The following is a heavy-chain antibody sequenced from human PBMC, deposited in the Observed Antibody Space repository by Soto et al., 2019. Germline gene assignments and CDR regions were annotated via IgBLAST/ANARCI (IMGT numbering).Heavy chain of an antibody. V-gene: IGHV3-30*03. CDR3: AGGQYYFDY. CDR1: GFPFSSYG. CDR2: ISYDGSNK. J-gene: IGHJ4*02. D-gene: IGHD2-15*01. Sequence: QVQLVESGGGVVQPGRSLRLSCAASGFPFSSYGMHWVRQAPGKGLEWVAHISYDGSNKHYTDSVKGRFTISRDNSKNMLYLQMSSLRAEDTAVYYCAGGQYYFDYCGQGTQVSVSS.